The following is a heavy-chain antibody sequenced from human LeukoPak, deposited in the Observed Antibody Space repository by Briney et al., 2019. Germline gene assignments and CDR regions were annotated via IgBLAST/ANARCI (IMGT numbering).Heavy chain of an antibody. CDR2: IIKTGASP. Sequence: PGGSLRLSCAASGFSFSLYAMNWVRQAPGKGLEWVSTIIKTGASPYYADSVRGRFTVSRDSSKNMFYLQMNSLRAEDTAIYYCARRGAGSGGLDYWGQGTLVTVSS. V-gene: IGHV3-23*01. CDR3: ARRGAGSGGLDY. D-gene: IGHD6-19*01. J-gene: IGHJ4*02. CDR1: GFSFSLYA.